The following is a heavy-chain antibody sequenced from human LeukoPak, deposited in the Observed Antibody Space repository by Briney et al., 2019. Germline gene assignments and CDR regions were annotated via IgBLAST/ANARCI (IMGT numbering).Heavy chain of an antibody. CDR3: ARAPYYYDSSGYMDV. V-gene: IGHV4-61*01. CDR2: IYYSAST. D-gene: IGHD3-22*01. CDR1: GYSISTAYY. Sequence: SETLSLTCSVSGYSISTAYYWSWIRQPPGKGLEWIGYIYYSASTNYNPSLKSRVTISVDTSKNQFSLKLSSVTAADTAVYYCARAPYYYDSSGYMDVWGKGTTVTVSS. J-gene: IGHJ6*04.